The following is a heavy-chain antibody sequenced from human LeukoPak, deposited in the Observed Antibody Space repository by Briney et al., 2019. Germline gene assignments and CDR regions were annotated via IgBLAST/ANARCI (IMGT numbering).Heavy chain of an antibody. CDR2: VYYSGTT. V-gene: IGHV4-59*02. CDR3: ARATYYYGSGSYYQIDY. Sequence: SETLSLTCTVSGGSVNNYYWSWIRQPPGKGLEWIGYVYYSGTTNYKPSLKSRVTISVDTSKNQFSLKVSSVTAADTAVYYCARATYYYGSGSYYQIDYWGQGTLVTVSS. CDR1: GGSVNNYY. D-gene: IGHD3-10*01. J-gene: IGHJ4*02.